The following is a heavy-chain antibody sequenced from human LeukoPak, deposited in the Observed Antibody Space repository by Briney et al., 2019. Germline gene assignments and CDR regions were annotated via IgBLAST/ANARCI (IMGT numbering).Heavy chain of an antibody. CDR3: AKGNWGERLDWYFDL. Sequence: GGSLRLSCAASGFTFSSYAMSWVRQAPGKGLEWVATISDSGGSTYYTDSVKGRFTFSRDNSKNTLYLQMNSLRAEDTAVYYCAKGNWGERLDWYFDLWGRGTLVTVSS. V-gene: IGHV3-23*01. CDR2: ISDSGGST. D-gene: IGHD1-26*01. J-gene: IGHJ2*01. CDR1: GFTFSSYA.